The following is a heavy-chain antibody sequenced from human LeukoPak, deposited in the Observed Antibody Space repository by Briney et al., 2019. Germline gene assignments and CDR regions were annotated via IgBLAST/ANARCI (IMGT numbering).Heavy chain of an antibody. V-gene: IGHV4-39*01. CDR1: GGSIITSSYH. CDR3: ARQKYDVLTGLLDY. D-gene: IGHD3-9*01. CDR2: IYYSGST. Sequence: SETLSLTCIVSGGSIITSSYHWGWIRQPPGKGLEWFGSIYYSGSTYYNPSLHSRVTISVDTPKNQFSLRLSSGTAADTAVYYCARQKYDVLTGLLDYWGQGNLVIVSS. J-gene: IGHJ4*02.